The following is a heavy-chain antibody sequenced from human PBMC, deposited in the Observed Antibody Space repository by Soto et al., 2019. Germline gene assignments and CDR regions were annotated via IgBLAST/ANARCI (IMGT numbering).Heavy chain of an antibody. CDR3: ASVESCSSSYFDY. J-gene: IGHJ4*02. D-gene: IGHD6-6*01. V-gene: IGHV4-59*01. CDR1: GGSISSYY. CDR2: IYYSGST. Sequence: SETLSLTCTVSGGSISSYYWSWIRQPPGKGLEWIGYIYYSGSTNYNPSLKSRVTISVDTSKNQFSLKLSSVTAADTAVYYCASVESCSSSYFDYWGKGTRVTVSS.